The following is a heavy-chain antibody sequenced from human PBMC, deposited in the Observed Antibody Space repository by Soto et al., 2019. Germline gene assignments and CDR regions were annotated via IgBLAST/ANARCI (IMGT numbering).Heavy chain of an antibody. J-gene: IGHJ6*02. CDR2: ILNDGSNR. Sequence: QVKLVESGGGVVQPGRSLRLSCAAFEFTFSNYGMHWVRQAPGKGLEWVAVILNDGSNRFHADSVKDRFTISRDNSKNTLYLQINSLRAEDTAVYYCARDDEYSGNGMDVWGQGTTVTVS. D-gene: IGHD3-10*01. CDR1: EFTFSNYG. V-gene: IGHV3-33*01. CDR3: ARDDEYSGNGMDV.